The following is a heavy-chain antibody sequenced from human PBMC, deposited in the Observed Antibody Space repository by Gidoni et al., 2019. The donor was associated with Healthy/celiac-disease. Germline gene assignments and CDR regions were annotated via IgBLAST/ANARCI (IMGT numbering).Heavy chain of an antibody. CDR1: GFTFSSYA. CDR2: ISYDGSNK. J-gene: IGHJ3*02. V-gene: IGHV3-30-3*01. D-gene: IGHD5-12*01. CDR3: AREGSIVAKDAFDI. Sequence: QVQLVESGGGVDQPGRSLRLSCAASGFTFSSYAMHWVRQAPGKGLEWVAVISYDGSNKYYADSVKGRFTISRDNSKNTLYLQMNSLRAEDTAVYYCAREGSIVAKDAFDIWGQGTMVTVSS.